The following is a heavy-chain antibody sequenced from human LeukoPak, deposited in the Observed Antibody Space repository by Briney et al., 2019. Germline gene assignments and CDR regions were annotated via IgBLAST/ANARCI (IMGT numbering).Heavy chain of an antibody. D-gene: IGHD3-22*01. CDR3: ARGYDSSGKVDY. CDR2: IIPILGIA. CDR1: GGTFSSYA. J-gene: IGHJ4*02. V-gene: IGHV1-69*04. Sequence: ASVKVSCKASGGTFSSYAISWVRQPPGQGLEWMGRIIPILGIANYAQKFQGRVKITADKSTSTAYMELSSLRSEDTAVYYCARGYDSSGKVDYWGQGTLVTVSS.